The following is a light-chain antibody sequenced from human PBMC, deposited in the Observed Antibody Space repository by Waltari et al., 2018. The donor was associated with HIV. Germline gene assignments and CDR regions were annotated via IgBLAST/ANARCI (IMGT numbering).Light chain of an antibody. CDR2: GAS. J-gene: IGKJ1*01. CDR3: QQGSFTPPT. CDR1: QSITS. Sequence: DIQMTQFSSSLSASVGDRVTITCRAGQSITSLQCYHNKPGKAPNLVIYGASSLQSGVPSRFSGSGSGTDFTLTISSLQPEDFGTYYCQQGSFTPPTFGQGTKVEVK. V-gene: IGKV1-39*01.